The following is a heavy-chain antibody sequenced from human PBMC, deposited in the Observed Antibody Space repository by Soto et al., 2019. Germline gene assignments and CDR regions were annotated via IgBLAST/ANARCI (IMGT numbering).Heavy chain of an antibody. CDR3: AKTGVTMLRGLNYFDS. CDR2: ISHGEGT. J-gene: IGHJ4*02. V-gene: IGHV4-34*01. CDR1: GESLTAYF. Sequence: SETLSLTCAVSGESLTAYFWTWIRQSPGKGLEWIGEISHGEGTDYNPSLKSRVSISMDTSKNQFSLNLNSVTAADTAVYYCAKTGVTMLRGLNYFDSTGQHTLVTVSS. D-gene: IGHD3-10*01.